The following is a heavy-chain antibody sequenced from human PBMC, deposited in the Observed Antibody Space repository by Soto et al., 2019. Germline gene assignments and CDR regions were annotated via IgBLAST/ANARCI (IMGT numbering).Heavy chain of an antibody. V-gene: IGHV1-69*01. CDR3: ATPREYQLRNFDY. CDR1: GGTFSSYA. CDR2: IIPIFGTA. D-gene: IGHD2-2*01. Sequence: QVQLVQSGAEVKKPGSSVKVSCKASGGTFSSYAISWVRQAPGQGLEWMGGIIPIFGTANYSKKFQGRVTITADESTSTVYMELSSLRSEDTAVYYCATPREYQLRNFDYWGQGTLVTVSS. J-gene: IGHJ4*02.